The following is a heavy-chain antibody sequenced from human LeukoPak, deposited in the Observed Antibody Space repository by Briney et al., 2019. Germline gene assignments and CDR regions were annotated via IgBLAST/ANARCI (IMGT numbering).Heavy chain of an antibody. D-gene: IGHD3-22*01. V-gene: IGHV1-8*01. CDR2: MNPNSGNT. CDR3: ARDERYDSSGYPFDY. J-gene: IGHJ4*02. CDR1: GYTFTSYD. Sequence: ASVKVSCKASGYTFTSYDINWVRQATGQWLEWMGWMNPNSGNTGYTQKFQGRVTMTRNTSISTAYMELSRLRSDDTAVYYCARDERYDSSGYPFDYWGQGTLVTVSS.